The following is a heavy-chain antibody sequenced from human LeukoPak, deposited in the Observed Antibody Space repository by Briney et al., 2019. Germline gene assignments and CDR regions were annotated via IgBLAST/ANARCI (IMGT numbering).Heavy chain of an antibody. CDR1: GGTFSSYA. Sequence: ASVKVSCKASGGTFSSYAISWVRQAPGQGLEWMGRIIPIFGTANYAQKFQGRVTITTDESTSTAYMELSSLRSEDTAVYYCARDLGGPRPVAFDIWGQGTMVTVSS. CDR2: IIPIFGTA. V-gene: IGHV1-69*05. D-gene: IGHD4-23*01. J-gene: IGHJ3*02. CDR3: ARDLGGPRPVAFDI.